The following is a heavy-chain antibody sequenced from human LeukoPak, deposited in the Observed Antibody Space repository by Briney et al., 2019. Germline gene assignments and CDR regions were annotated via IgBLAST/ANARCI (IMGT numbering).Heavy chain of an antibody. CDR1: GFTFSNYG. V-gene: IGHV3-30*03. J-gene: IGHJ4*02. CDR3: ARDSYYYDSSDLAH. CDR2: ISHDGSGT. D-gene: IGHD3-22*01. Sequence: GRSLRLSCAASGFTFSNYGMHWVRQAPGKGLEWVAVISHDGSGTNYADSLKGRLTISRDNSKNTLYLQMNSLRAEDTAVYYCARDSYYYDSSDLAHWGQGTLVTVSS.